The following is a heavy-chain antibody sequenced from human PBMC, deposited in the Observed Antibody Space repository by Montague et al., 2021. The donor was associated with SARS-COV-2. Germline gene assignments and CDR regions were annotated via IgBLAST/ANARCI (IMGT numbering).Heavy chain of an antibody. CDR1: GFTFSDHS. D-gene: IGHD6-13*01. Sequence: SLRLSCSAFGFTFSDHSMNWVRQAPGKGLQWVSHISTSGEIKYYADSVKGRFSISRDNAEKAVSLQMNSLRDDDTAIYYCARDALAASGSFDYWGPGILVTVSS. V-gene: IGHV3-48*02. CDR3: ARDALAASGSFDY. CDR2: ISTSGEIK. J-gene: IGHJ4*02.